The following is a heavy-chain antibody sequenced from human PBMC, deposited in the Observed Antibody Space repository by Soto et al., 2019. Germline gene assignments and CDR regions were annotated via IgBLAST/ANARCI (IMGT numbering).Heavy chain of an antibody. CDR3: ARWIDNGYFDY. V-gene: IGHV1-3*01. Sequence: QGQLVQSGAEVKKPGASGKVSCGTSGFSFTSYSFHWVRQAPAQGLQWMGWINAGRGKTKYSQQFQGRVTFTWDTSANTVYMELSRLTSEDTSVFYCARWIDNGYFDYWGQGTLVTVSA. CDR1: GFSFTSYS. CDR2: INAGRGKT. J-gene: IGHJ4*02. D-gene: IGHD4-17*01.